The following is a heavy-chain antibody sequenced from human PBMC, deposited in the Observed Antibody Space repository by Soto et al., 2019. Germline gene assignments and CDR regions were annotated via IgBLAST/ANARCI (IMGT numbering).Heavy chain of an antibody. CDR2: INPNTGGS. J-gene: IGHJ6*02. CDR3: ARDLIVDGPDNYGMDV. V-gene: IGHV1-2*02. CDR1: GYTCSVHY. Sequence: ASVKVSCKASGYTCSVHYIHCVLQAPLQGLEWMGWINPNTGGSNYAEKFKGRILMTRDTSIFTTHMRLNRLTSDDTAVYYCARDLIVDGPDNYGMDVWGQGTTVTVSS. D-gene: IGHD1-26*01.